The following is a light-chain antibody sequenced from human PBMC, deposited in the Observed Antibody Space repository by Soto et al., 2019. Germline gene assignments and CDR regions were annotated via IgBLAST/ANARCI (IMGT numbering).Light chain of an antibody. CDR2: GAS. J-gene: IGKJ1*01. V-gene: IGKV3-20*01. Sequence: EIVLAQSPGTLSLSPGKRATLSCRASQSISSSYLAWYQQRPGHAPRLLIYGASSMATGIPDRFSGSGSGTEFTLTISRLEPEDFAVYYCQQYGSSSWTFGQGTKVEIK. CDR3: QQYGSSSWT. CDR1: QSISSSY.